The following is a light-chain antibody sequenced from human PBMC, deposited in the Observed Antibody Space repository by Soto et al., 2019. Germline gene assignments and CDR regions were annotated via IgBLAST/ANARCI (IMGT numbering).Light chain of an antibody. CDR2: DVT. CDR1: TNDVGNYNY. V-gene: IGLV2-11*01. CDR3: CSYAGSYSYV. J-gene: IGLJ1*01. Sequence: QSVLTHPRSVSGSPGQSVTISCTGTTNDVGNYNYVSWYQQHPSKAPKLMIYDVTKRPSGVPDRFSGSKSGNTASLTISGLQAEDEADYYCCSYAGSYSYVFGTGTKV.